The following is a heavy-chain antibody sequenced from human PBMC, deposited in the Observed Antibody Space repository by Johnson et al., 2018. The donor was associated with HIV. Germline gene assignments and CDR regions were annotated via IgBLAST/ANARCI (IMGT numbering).Heavy chain of an antibody. J-gene: IGHJ3*02. V-gene: IGHV3-30-3*01. CDR3: ARRAFEWELPGGAFDI. Sequence: QVQLVESGGGVVQPGRSLRLSCAASGFTFSSYAIHWVRQAPGKGLEWVAVISYDGNNKYYADSEKGRFTISRDNSKNTLYLQMNSLRAEDTALYYCARRAFEWELPGGAFDIWGQGTMVTVSS. CDR2: ISYDGNNK. D-gene: IGHD1-26*01. CDR1: GFTFSSYA.